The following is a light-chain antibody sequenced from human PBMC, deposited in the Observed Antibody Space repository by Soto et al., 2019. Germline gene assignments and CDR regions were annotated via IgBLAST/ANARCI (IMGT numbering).Light chain of an antibody. CDR3: CSSAGTNIVI. Sequence: QSALTQPASVSGSPGQSITISCTRTSSDVGSYNLVSWYQQHPDKAPKLMIYEGSKRPSGVSSRFSGSKSGNTASLTISGLQAEDEADYCCCSSAGTNIVIFGGGTKLTVL. CDR1: SSDVGSYNL. J-gene: IGLJ2*01. V-gene: IGLV2-23*01. CDR2: EGS.